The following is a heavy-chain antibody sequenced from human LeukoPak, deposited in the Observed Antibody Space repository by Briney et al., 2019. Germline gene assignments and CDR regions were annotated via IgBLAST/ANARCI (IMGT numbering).Heavy chain of an antibody. CDR1: GGSISSSSYY. D-gene: IGHD6-19*01. CDR2: IYYSGST. Sequence: PSETLSLTCTVSGGSISSSSYYWGWIRQPPGRGLEWIGSIYYSGSTYYNPSLKSRVTISVDTSKNQFSLKLSSVTAADTSVYYCARKGSSGWYDPLYFDYWGQGTLVTVSS. CDR3: ARKGSSGWYDPLYFDY. V-gene: IGHV4-39*01. J-gene: IGHJ4*02.